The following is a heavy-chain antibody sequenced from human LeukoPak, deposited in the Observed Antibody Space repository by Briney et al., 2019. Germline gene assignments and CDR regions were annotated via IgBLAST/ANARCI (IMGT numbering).Heavy chain of an antibody. Sequence: GGSLRLSCAVSGFAFGSEAMSWVRQSPARGLEWVASISPGGGTTYYADYVKGRFTISRDNAKNSLYLQMNSLRAEDTAVYYCARDASDSSSWGEDYWGQGTLVTVSS. V-gene: IGHV3-23*01. CDR1: GFAFGSEA. CDR2: ISPGGGTT. CDR3: ARDASDSSSWGEDY. J-gene: IGHJ4*02. D-gene: IGHD6-13*01.